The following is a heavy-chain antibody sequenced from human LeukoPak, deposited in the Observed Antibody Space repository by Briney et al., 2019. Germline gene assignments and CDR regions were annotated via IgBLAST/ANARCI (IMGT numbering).Heavy chain of an antibody. Sequence: GGSLRLSCAASGFTFSSYSMNWVRQAPGKGLEWVSYISSSSSTIYYADSVKGRFTISRDNAKNSLYLQMNSLRDEDTAVYYCARGGSGYGDYSCFFGLDVWGQGTTVTVSS. J-gene: IGHJ6*02. D-gene: IGHD3-22*01. CDR3: ARGGSGYGDYSCFFGLDV. CDR1: GFTFSSYS. CDR2: ISSSSSTI. V-gene: IGHV3-48*02.